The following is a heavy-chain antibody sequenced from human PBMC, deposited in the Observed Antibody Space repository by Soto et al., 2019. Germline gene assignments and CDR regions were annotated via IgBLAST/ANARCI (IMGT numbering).Heavy chain of an antibody. Sequence: QLQLQESGPGLVKPSETLSLTCTVSGGSISSSSYYWGWIRQPPGKGLEWIGSIYYSGSTYYNPSLKSRVTISVDTSKNQFSLKLSSVTAADTAVYYCARRRDGYNFPAFDIWGQGTMVTVSS. J-gene: IGHJ3*02. V-gene: IGHV4-39*01. CDR1: GGSISSSSYY. D-gene: IGHD5-12*01. CDR3: ARRRDGYNFPAFDI. CDR2: IYYSGST.